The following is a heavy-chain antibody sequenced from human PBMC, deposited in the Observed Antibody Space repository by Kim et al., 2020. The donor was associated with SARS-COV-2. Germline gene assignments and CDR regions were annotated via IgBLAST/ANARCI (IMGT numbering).Heavy chain of an antibody. J-gene: IGHJ4*02. V-gene: IGHV3-23*01. CDR2: T. Sequence: TYYADSVKGRFSISRDNSKNTLYLQMNSLRAEDTAVYYCANKHRYGYFDYWGQGTLVTVSS. D-gene: IGHD3-16*02. CDR3: ANKHRYGYFDY.